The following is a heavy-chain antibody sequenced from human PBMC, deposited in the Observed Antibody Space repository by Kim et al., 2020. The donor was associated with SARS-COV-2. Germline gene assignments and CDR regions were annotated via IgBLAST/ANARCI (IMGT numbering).Heavy chain of an antibody. Sequence: SETLSLTCTVSGGSVSSGSYYWSWIRQPPGKGLEWIGYIYYSGSTNYNPSLKSRVTISVDTSKNQFSLKLSSVTAADTAVYYCARNGGSYERDFQHWGQGTLVTVSS. J-gene: IGHJ1*01. CDR3: ARNGGSYERDFQH. V-gene: IGHV4-61*01. CDR1: GGSVSSGSYY. CDR2: IYYSGST. D-gene: IGHD1-26*01.